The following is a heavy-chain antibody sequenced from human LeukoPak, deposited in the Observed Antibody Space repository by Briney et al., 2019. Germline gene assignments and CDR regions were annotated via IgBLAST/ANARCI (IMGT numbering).Heavy chain of an antibody. D-gene: IGHD4-17*01. CDR2: IYTSGST. J-gene: IGHJ4*02. CDR3: AREDYGDSRFDY. CDR1: GGSISSYY. Sequence: SETLSLTCTVAGGSISSYYCSWIRQPAGKGLEWVGRIYTSGSTNYNPSLKSRITMSDDTSKNQFSLKLRSVTAADTAVYYCAREDYGDSRFDYWGQGHLVTVSS. V-gene: IGHV4-4*07.